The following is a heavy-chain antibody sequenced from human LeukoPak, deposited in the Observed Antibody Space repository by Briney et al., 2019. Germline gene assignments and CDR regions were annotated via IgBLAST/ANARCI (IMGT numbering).Heavy chain of an antibody. CDR2: IYYSGST. V-gene: IGHV4-34*01. CDR3: ARETSQKGAHYMDV. CDR1: GGSFSGYY. J-gene: IGHJ6*03. D-gene: IGHD3-16*01. Sequence: SETLSLTCAVYGGSFSGYYWSWIRQSPGKGLEWIGSIYYSGSTYYNPSLKSRVTISVDTSKNQFSLKLSSVTAADTAVYYCARETSQKGAHYMDVWGKGTTVTISS.